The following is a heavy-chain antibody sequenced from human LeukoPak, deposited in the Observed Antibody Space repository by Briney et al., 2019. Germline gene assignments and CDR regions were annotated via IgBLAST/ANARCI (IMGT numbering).Heavy chain of an antibody. CDR3: ATSGQGSSPY. CDR1: GFTFSLYW. V-gene: IGHV3-7*01. Sequence: GGSLRLSCAASGFTFSLYWMSWVRQAPGKGLEWVANINEDGSEKYYVDSVKGRFTISRDNAKNSLYLQMNSLRVEDTAVYYCATSGQGSSPYWGQGTLVTVSS. D-gene: IGHD2-2*01. CDR2: INEDGSEK. J-gene: IGHJ4*02.